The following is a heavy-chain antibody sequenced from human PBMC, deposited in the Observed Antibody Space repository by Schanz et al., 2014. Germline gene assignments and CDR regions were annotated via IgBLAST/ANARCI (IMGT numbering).Heavy chain of an antibody. D-gene: IGHD3-10*01. Sequence: EVQLVESGGGLVQPGGSLRLSCAASGFGFSSYSMNWVRQAPGKGLEWVSSISSGGGSTYYADSVKGRFTISRDNSKNTLYLQMNSLRAEDTAVYYCAKDPRGDKNDRAYYFDYWGQGTLVTVSS. CDR3: AKDPRGDKNDRAYYFDY. V-gene: IGHV3-23*04. CDR2: ISSGGGST. CDR1: GFGFSSYS. J-gene: IGHJ4*02.